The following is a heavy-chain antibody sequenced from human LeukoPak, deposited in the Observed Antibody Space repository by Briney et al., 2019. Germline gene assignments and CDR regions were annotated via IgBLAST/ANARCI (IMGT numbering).Heavy chain of an antibody. CDR2: IYYSGST. D-gene: IGHD3-22*01. Sequence: SETLSLTCTVSGGSISFYHWSWIRQPPGKGLEWIGYIYYSGSTNYNPPLESRVTISVDTSKNQFSLKLSSVTAADTAVYYCARLIDYYDSSAYQLFFDYWGQGALVTVSS. CDR1: GGSISFYH. V-gene: IGHV4-59*01. J-gene: IGHJ4*02. CDR3: ARLIDYYDSSAYQLFFDY.